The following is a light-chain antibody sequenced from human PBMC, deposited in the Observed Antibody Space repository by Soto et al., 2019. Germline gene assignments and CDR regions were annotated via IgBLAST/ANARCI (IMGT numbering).Light chain of an antibody. Sequence: QSALAQPASVTGSPGQSITISCTGTSSDVGGYNRVSWYQHYPGTAPKLIIYEVAIRPSGVSDRFSGSKSGNTASLTISGLQPEHGADYYCASFTFVNSWVFGGGTKLTVL. J-gene: IGLJ3*02. CDR1: SSDVGGYNR. CDR3: ASFTFVNSWV. V-gene: IGLV2-14*01. CDR2: EVA.